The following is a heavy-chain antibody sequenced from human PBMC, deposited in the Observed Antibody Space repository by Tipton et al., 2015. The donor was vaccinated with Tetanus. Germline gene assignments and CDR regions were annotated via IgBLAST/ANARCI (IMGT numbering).Heavy chain of an antibody. CDR3: AREADCSGGSCFSGDFDN. Sequence: SLRLSCAASGFIFSSYGIHWVCQAPGKGLEWVAVSWYDGTDKYYADSVKGRFTISRDNSKNTLYLQMNSLRAEDTAVYYCAREADCSGGSCFSGDFDNWGQGTQVTVSS. D-gene: IGHD2-15*01. J-gene: IGHJ4*02. CDR1: GFIFSSYG. CDR2: SWYDGTDK. V-gene: IGHV3-33*01.